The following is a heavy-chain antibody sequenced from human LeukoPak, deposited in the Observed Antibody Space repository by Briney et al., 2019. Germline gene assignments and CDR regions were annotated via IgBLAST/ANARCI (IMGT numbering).Heavy chain of an antibody. V-gene: IGHV5-51*01. CDR3: VRLGPSRYFFDY. CDR1: GYKFTDYW. D-gene: IGHD3-3*01. J-gene: IGHJ4*02. Sequence: GESLKISCKVSGYKFTDYWIGWVRQMPGQGLEWMGIVDPSDSDTRYSPSFQGQVTISADNAITTAYLQWSTVEAPDTAMYYCVRLGPSRYFFDYWGQGTQVTVSS. CDR2: VDPSDSDT.